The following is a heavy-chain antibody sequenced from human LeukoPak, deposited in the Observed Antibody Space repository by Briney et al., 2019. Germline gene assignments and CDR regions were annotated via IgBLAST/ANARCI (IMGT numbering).Heavy chain of an antibody. D-gene: IGHD2-2*01. CDR3: ARAIGCSSTSCYLYYYYGMDV. V-gene: IGHV1-2*02. CDR2: INPNSGGT. Sequence: ASVKVSCKASGYTFTGYYMHWVRQAPGQGLEWMGWINPNSGGTNYAQKFQGRVTMTRDTSISTAYMELSRLRSDDTAVYYCARAIGCSSTSCYLYYYYGMDVWGQGTTVTVSS. CDR1: GYTFTGYY. J-gene: IGHJ6*02.